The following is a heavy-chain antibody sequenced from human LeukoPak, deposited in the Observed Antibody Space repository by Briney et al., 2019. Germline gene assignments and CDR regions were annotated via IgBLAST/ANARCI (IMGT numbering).Heavy chain of an antibody. J-gene: IGHJ4*02. Sequence: PSETLSLTCTVSGYSISSGYYWGWIRQPPGKGLEWIGSIYHSGSTYYNPSLKSRVTISVDTSKNQFSLSLSSVTAADTAVYYCARHGAELGSFDYWGQGTLVTVSS. D-gene: IGHD7-27*01. CDR3: ARHGAELGSFDY. V-gene: IGHV4-38-2*02. CDR2: IYHSGST. CDR1: GYSISSGYY.